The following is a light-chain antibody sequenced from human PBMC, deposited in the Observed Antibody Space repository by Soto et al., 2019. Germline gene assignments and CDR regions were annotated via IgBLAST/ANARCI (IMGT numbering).Light chain of an antibody. V-gene: IGKV4-1*01. CDR1: QSVLYSSNNKNY. Sequence: DIVMTQSPESLAVSLGERATINCKSSQSVLYSSNNKNYLAWYQQKPGQPPKLLIYWASTRESGVPDRFSGSGSGTDFTLTISSLQAEDVAVYYCQQYYSTPCTFGPGTKVDIK. J-gene: IGKJ3*01. CDR2: WAS. CDR3: QQYYSTPCT.